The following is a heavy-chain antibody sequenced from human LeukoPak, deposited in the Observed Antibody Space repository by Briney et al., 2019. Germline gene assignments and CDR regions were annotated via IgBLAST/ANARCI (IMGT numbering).Heavy chain of an antibody. CDR3: ARELGTAAAGRTECFDY. D-gene: IGHD6-13*01. CDR1: GYTFTSYY. J-gene: IGHJ4*02. Sequence: ASVKVSCKASGYTFTSYYMHWVRQAPGEGLEWMGWINPNSGGTNYAQKFQGRVTMTRDTSISTAYMELSRLRSDDTAVYYCARELGTAAAGRTECFDYWGQGTLVTVSS. CDR2: INPNSGGT. V-gene: IGHV1-2*02.